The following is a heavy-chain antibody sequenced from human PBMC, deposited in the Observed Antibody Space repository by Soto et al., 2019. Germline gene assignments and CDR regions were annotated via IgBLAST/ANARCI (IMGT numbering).Heavy chain of an antibody. V-gene: IGHV3-33*01. CDR3: AREQGTPASGVVIKGSDY. D-gene: IGHD3-3*01. Sequence: QVQLVESGGGVVQPGTSVRLSCATSGFSFSHYGMHWVRQAPGKGLEWVAIIWYDGSNQYYADSVKGRFTISRDNSKDTLDLQMNSLRAEDTAVYYCAREQGTPASGVVIKGSDYWGQGTLVTVSS. J-gene: IGHJ4*02. CDR1: GFSFSHYG. CDR2: IWYDGSNQ.